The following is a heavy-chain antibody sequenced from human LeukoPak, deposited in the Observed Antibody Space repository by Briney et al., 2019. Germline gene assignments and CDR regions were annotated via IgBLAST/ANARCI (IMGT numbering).Heavy chain of an antibody. Sequence: RGSLRLSCAASGFTFSRYWMTWVRQAPGKGLEWVANIKEDGSKKNYVDSVKGRFTISRDNAKNSLYLQMNSLRAEDTAVYYCARVEELLFFFAPWGQGTLVTVSS. J-gene: IGHJ5*02. CDR2: IKEDGSKK. CDR1: GFTFSRYW. D-gene: IGHD1-26*01. CDR3: ARVEELLFFFAP. V-gene: IGHV3-7*03.